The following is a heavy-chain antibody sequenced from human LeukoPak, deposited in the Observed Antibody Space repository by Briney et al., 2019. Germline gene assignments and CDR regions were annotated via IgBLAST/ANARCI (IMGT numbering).Heavy chain of an antibody. D-gene: IGHD6-6*01. Sequence: PGGSLRLSCTASGFSFSGSWMSWVRQLPGKGLEWLADMNPDGSTIVYVDSVKGRFTISRDNAKNSLYLQMNSLRAEDTAVYYCARDPKRIAARNRGLDYWGQGTLVTVSS. CDR1: GFSFSGSW. CDR2: MNPDGSTI. J-gene: IGHJ4*02. CDR3: ARDPKRIAARNRGLDY. V-gene: IGHV3-7*01.